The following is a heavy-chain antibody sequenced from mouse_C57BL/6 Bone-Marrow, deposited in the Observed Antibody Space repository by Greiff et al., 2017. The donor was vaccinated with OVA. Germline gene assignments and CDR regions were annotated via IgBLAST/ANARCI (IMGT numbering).Heavy chain of an antibody. CDR1: GYSITSGYY. V-gene: IGHV3-6*01. J-gene: IGHJ4*01. D-gene: IGHD1-1*01. CDR3: ARDGYYYGSSDYAMDY. Sequence: EVQLQQSGPGLVKPSQSLSLTCSVTGYSITSGYYWNWIRQFPGNKLEWMAYIRYDGSTNYNPSLKNRISITRDTSKNQFFLKLNSVTTEDAATYSCARDGYYYGSSDYAMDYWGQGTSVTVSS. CDR2: IRYDGST.